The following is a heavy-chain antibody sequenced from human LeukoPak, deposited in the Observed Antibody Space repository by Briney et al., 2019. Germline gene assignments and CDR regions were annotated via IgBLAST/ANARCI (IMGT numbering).Heavy chain of an antibody. CDR1: GYSFASFS. V-gene: IGHV3-23*01. CDR2: MSGSGGST. D-gene: IGHD1-1*01. J-gene: IGHJ3*01. Sequence: GGSLTLSCVASGYSFASFSMSWVRQFPGKGLEWVSGMSGSGGSTFYADSVEGRFDISSDKFKNTVYLQMMSLTAEDTAVYYCAKTRYNWKSPDAFDVWRQGTLVTV. CDR3: AKTRYNWKSPDAFDV.